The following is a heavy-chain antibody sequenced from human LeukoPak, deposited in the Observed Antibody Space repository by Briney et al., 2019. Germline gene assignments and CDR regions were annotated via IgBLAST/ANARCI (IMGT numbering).Heavy chain of an antibody. CDR1: GXSISSTTDY. CDR2: IYYSGST. D-gene: IGHD2-8*01. CDR3: ARDRACSNGICSYFDY. Sequence: SETLSLTCIVSGXSISSTTDYWGWIRQPPGKGLEWIGSIYYSGSTWYNPSLKGRVTLSADTSKNQFSMKLTSVTAADTAVYYCARDRACSNGICSYFDYWGQGTVVTVSS. V-gene: IGHV4-39*01. J-gene: IGHJ4*02.